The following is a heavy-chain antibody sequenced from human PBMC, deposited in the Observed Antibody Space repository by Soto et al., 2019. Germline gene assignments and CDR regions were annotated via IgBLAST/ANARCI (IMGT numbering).Heavy chain of an antibody. D-gene: IGHD3-3*01. CDR3: ATGVQLVRIGVVPFDY. CDR1: GYTLTELS. CDR2: FDPEDGET. J-gene: IGHJ4*02. Sequence: ASVKVSCQVSGYTLTELSMHWVRQAPGKGLEWMGGFDPEDGETIYAQKFQGRVTMTEDTSTDTAYMELSSLRSEDTAVYYCATGVQLVRIGVVPFDYWGQGTLVTVSS. V-gene: IGHV1-24*01.